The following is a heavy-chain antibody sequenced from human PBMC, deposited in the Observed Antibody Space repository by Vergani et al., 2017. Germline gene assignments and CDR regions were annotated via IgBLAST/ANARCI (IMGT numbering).Heavy chain of an antibody. CDR1: GGSISSYY. CDR2: IYTSGST. D-gene: IGHD1-1*01. Sequence: QVQLQESGPGLVKPSETLSLTCTVSGGSISSYYWSWIRQPAGKGLEWIGRIYTSGSTNYNPSLKSRVTMSVDTSKNQFSLKLSSVTAADTAVYYCARGEENVDDYYYYYGMDVWGQGTTVTVSS. CDR3: ARGEENVDDYYYYYGMDV. V-gene: IGHV4-4*07. J-gene: IGHJ6*02.